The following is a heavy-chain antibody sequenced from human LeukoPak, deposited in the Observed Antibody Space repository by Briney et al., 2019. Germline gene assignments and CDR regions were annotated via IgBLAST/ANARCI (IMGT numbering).Heavy chain of an antibody. D-gene: IGHD3-10*01. J-gene: IGHJ5*02. CDR1: GFTSSSYW. CDR3: VRGRGSYGWFDP. CDR2: ISGDGTAR. Sequence: GGSLRLSCAASGFTSSSYWMHWVRQVPGKGLEGVSRISGDGTARNYADSVKGRFTIYRDDAKHTVDLQMNSLRGEHTAVYYCVRGRGSYGWFDPWGQGTLVTVSS. V-gene: IGHV3-74*01.